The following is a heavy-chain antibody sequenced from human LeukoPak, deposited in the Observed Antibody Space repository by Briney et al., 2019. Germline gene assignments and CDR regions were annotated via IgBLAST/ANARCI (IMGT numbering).Heavy chain of an antibody. V-gene: IGHV1-8*01. J-gene: IGHJ5*02. D-gene: IGHD2-2*01. CDR1: GYTFTSYD. Sequence: ASVKVSCKASGYTFTSYDINWVRQATGQGLEWMGWMNPNSGNTGYAHKLQGRVTMTRNTSISTAYMELSSLRSEDTAVYYCARDGRSGYQLLTGEFDPWSQGTLVTVSS. CDR3: ARDGRSGYQLLTGEFDP. CDR2: MNPNSGNT.